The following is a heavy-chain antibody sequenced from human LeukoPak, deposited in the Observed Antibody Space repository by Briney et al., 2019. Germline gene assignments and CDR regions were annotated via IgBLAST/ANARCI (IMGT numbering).Heavy chain of an antibody. Sequence: ASVKASYKDSGGTFTIYAIRWVRQAPGQGLEWMGRIIPILGIANYAQKFQGRVTITADKSTSTAYMELSSLRSEDTAVYYCARDGRDVYSYGNWCDLRRQGTLVTVSS. CDR2: IIPILGIA. V-gene: IGHV1-69*04. D-gene: IGHD5-18*01. CDR3: ARDGRDVYSYGNWCDL. CDR1: GGTFTIYA. J-gene: IGHJ5*02.